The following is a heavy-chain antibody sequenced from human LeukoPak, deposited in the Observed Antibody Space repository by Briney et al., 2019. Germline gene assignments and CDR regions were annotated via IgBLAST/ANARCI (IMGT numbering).Heavy chain of an antibody. CDR1: GFTFSSYS. Sequence: GGSLRLSCAASGFTFSSYSMNWVRQAPGKGLEWVSSISSSSSYIYYADSVKGRFTISRDNAKNSLYLQMNSLRAEDTAVYYCARDSIGGYDFWSGYYTPNDACDIRGQGTMVTVSS. V-gene: IGHV3-21*01. CDR3: ARDSIGGYDFWSGYYTPNDACDI. D-gene: IGHD3-3*01. J-gene: IGHJ3*02. CDR2: ISSSSSYI.